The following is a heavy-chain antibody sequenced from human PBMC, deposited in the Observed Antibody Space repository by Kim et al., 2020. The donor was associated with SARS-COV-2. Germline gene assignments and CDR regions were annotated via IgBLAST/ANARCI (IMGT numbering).Heavy chain of an antibody. CDR3: ARDDTSRSCDY. CDR2: T. Sequence: TTYIPSLKSRVNISVDTPKNQFSLKLSSVTAADTSLYYCARDDTSRSCDYWGQGTPVTVSS. J-gene: IGHJ4*02. D-gene: IGHD3-22*01. V-gene: IGHV4-34*01.